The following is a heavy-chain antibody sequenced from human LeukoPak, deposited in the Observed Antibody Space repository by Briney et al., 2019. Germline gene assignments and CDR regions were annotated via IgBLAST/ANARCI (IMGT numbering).Heavy chain of an antibody. D-gene: IGHD3-22*01. CDR2: INWNGGST. CDR1: GFTFDDYG. CDR3: ARGSIGEYYDSSGSYYFDY. V-gene: IGHV3-20*04. J-gene: IGHJ4*02. Sequence: GGPLRLSCAASGFTFDDYGMSWVRQAPGKGLEWVSGINWNGGSTGYADSVKGRFTISRDNAKNSLYLQMNSLRAEDTAVYYCARGSIGEYYDSSGSYYFDYWGQGTLVTVSS.